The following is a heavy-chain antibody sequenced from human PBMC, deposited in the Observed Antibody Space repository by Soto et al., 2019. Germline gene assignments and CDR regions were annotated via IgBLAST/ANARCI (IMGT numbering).Heavy chain of an antibody. CDR1: GFTFSSYS. D-gene: IGHD6-19*01. Sequence: EVQLVESGGGLVKPGGSLRLSCAASGFTFSSYSMNWVRQAPGKGLELVSSISSSSSYIYYADSVKGRFTISRDNAKNALYLQMNSLRAEDTAVYYCATRRVAVGTHNVEYWGQGTLVTVSS. CDR2: ISSSSSYI. J-gene: IGHJ4*02. V-gene: IGHV3-21*01. CDR3: ATRRVAVGTHNVEY.